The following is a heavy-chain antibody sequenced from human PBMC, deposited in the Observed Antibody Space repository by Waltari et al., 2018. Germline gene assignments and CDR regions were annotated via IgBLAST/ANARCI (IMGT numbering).Heavy chain of an antibody. Sequence: QVQLQESGPGLVKPWETLSLTCSVSGDSISSYYWSWIRRPPGKGLEWIGYVHYSESTSYNPSLNSRVTISVDTSKNQFSLKLTSVTAADTAVYFCARAPHNWNYWYFDLWGRGTLVTVSS. CDR3: ARAPHNWNYWYFDL. CDR2: VHYSEST. V-gene: IGHV4-59*01. CDR1: GDSISSYY. J-gene: IGHJ2*01. D-gene: IGHD1-20*01.